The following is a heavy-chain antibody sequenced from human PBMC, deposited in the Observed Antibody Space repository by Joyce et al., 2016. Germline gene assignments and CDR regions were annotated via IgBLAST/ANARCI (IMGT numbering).Heavy chain of an antibody. J-gene: IGHJ4*02. Sequence: EVQVLESGGGLVQPGGSLRLSCAVSGFILRRYDMSWVGQAPGKGLEWVSAISSSGDSTYYTDSVKGRFTVSRDNSKKILYLQMNTLRAEDTAVYYCAKASLTGYYIGAYHFDYWGQGTLVTVSS. CDR1: GFILRRYD. V-gene: IGHV3-23*01. CDR2: ISSSGDST. CDR3: AKASLTGYYIGAYHFDY. D-gene: IGHD3-9*01.